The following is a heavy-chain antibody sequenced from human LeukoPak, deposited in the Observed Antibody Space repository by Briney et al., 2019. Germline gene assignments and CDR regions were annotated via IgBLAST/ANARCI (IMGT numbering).Heavy chain of an antibody. V-gene: IGHV1-18*01. CDR1: GYAFTTYA. D-gene: IGHD1-7*01. CDR3: ARDLRELRGEYYFDY. J-gene: IGHJ4*02. Sequence: ASVKVSCKASGYAFTTYAITWVRQAPGQGLEWMGWISTSNGNTKYAQKFQGRITMTTDTSTSTAYMDLRSLTSGDTAVYYCARDLRELRGEYYFDYWGQGTLVTVPS. CDR2: ISTSNGNT.